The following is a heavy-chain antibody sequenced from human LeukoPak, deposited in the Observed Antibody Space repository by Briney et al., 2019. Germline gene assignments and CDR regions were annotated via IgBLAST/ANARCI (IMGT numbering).Heavy chain of an antibody. Sequence: GGSLRLSCAASGFTFSSYAMSWVRQAPGKGLEWVSSISSSSVYIFYADSVKGRFTISRDNAKNSLYLQMNSLRAEDTAVYYCTRGTDGLWDFWGQGTLVTVSS. J-gene: IGHJ4*02. CDR1: GFTFSSYA. V-gene: IGHV3-21*06. D-gene: IGHD2-8*01. CDR3: TRGTDGLWDF. CDR2: ISSSSVYI.